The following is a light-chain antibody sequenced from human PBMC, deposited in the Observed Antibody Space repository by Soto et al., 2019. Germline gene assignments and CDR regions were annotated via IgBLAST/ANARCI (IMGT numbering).Light chain of an antibody. CDR2: DVS. V-gene: IGLV2-14*01. CDR1: STDVGRYNY. J-gene: IGLJ1*01. Sequence: QSALTQPASVSGSPGQSITISCTGTSTDVGRYNYVSWYQQHPGKAPKLMVYDVSNRPSWVSNRFSGSKSGITASLTISGLQAEDEADYYSTSYTSDSTYVFGTGTKVTVL. CDR3: TSYTSDSTYV.